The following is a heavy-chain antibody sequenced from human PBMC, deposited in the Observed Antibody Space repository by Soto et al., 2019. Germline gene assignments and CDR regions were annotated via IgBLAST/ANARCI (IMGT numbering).Heavy chain of an antibody. J-gene: IGHJ6*02. CDR1: GFTLINYA. CDR3: ARIKLVDFFFINVDVYDMDV. V-gene: IGHV3-48*02. CDR2: ISSDSRYI. Sequence: GGSLRLSCAASGFTLINYAVNWVRQAPGKGQERVSYISSDSRYIYHGDSVKGRFTISRDNARNSVYLQMNSLRDEDTAVYYCARIKLVDFFFINVDVYDMDVWGQGTPVTVSS. D-gene: IGHD2-15*01.